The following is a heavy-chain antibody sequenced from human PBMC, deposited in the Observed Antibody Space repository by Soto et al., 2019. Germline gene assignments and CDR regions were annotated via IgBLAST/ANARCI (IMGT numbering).Heavy chain of an antibody. CDR3: ALQHLDYGGNSDYYYYGMDV. D-gene: IGHD4-17*01. V-gene: IGHV5-51*01. Sequence: GESLKISCKGSGYSFTSYWIGWVRQMPGKGLEWMGIIYPGDSDTRCSPSFQGQVTISADKSISTAYLQWSSLKASDTAMYYCALQHLDYGGNSDYYYYGMDVWGQGTTVTVSS. J-gene: IGHJ6*02. CDR2: IYPGDSDT. CDR1: GYSFTSYW.